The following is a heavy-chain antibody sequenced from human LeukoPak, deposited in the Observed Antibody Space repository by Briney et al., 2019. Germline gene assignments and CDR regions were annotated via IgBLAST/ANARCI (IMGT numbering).Heavy chain of an antibody. CDR2: IYHSGST. D-gene: IGHD6-19*01. Sequence: SETLSLTCAVSGGSISSGGYSWSWIRQPPGKGLEWIGYIYHSGSTYYNPSLKSRVTISVDTSKNQFSLKLSSVTAADTAVYYCARALLGSGWLFDYWGQGTLATVSS. CDR1: GGSISSGGYS. J-gene: IGHJ4*02. V-gene: IGHV4-30-2*01. CDR3: ARALLGSGWLFDY.